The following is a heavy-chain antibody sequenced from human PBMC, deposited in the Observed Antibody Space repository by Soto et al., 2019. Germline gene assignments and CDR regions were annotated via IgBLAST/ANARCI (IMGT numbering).Heavy chain of an antibody. CDR3: ARGAPDGYKRYYFDY. CDR1: GGSISSGGYS. Sequence: SETLSLTCAVSGGSISSGGYSWRWIRQPPGKGLEWIGYIYHSGSTYYNPSLKSRVTISVDRSKNQFSLKLSSGTSADTAVYYCARGAPDGYKRYYFDYWGQGTLVTVSS. V-gene: IGHV4-30-2*01. CDR2: IYHSGST. D-gene: IGHD5-12*01. J-gene: IGHJ4*02.